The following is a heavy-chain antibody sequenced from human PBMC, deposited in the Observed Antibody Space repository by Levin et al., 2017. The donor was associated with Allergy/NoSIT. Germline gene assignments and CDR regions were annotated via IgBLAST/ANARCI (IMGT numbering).Heavy chain of an antibody. Sequence: KGSGPTLVKPTETLTLTCTVSGFSLSQATMGVSWIRQPPGKALEWLAHLFSSDEKAYKTSLRSRLSTSKDTSKSQVVLNVTNMDPEDTATYYCARLKNGYFDYWGQGILVSVSS. CDR2: LFSSDEK. CDR1: GFSLSQATMG. D-gene: IGHD1-1*01. J-gene: IGHJ4*02. V-gene: IGHV2-26*01. CDR3: ARLKNGYFDY.